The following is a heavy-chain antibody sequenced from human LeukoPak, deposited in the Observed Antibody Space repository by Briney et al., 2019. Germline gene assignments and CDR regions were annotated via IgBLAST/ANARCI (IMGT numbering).Heavy chain of an antibody. V-gene: IGHV4-38-2*02. CDR2: IYHSGST. CDR3: ARYSLSREDFQD. J-gene: IGHJ1*01. CDR1: GYSISSGYY. Sequence: PSETLSLTCTVSGYSISSGYYWGWIRPPPGKGLEWIGSIYHSGSTYYNPSLKSRVTISVDTSKNQFSLRLSSVTAADTAVYFCARYSLSREDFQDWGQGTLVTVSS. D-gene: IGHD6-13*01.